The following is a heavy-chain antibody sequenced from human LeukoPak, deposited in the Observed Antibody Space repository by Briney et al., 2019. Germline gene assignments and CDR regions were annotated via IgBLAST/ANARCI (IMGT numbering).Heavy chain of an antibody. J-gene: IGHJ6*04. CDR1: GFTFSSYA. CDR3: AREDCSSTSCYRDGMDV. V-gene: IGHV3-30*04. D-gene: IGHD2-2*01. CDR2: MSYDGSNK. Sequence: GGSLRLSCAASGFTFSSYAMHWVRQAPGKGLEWVAVMSYDGSNKYYADSVKGRFTISRDNSKNTLYLQMNSLRAEDTAVYYCAREDCSSTSCYRDGMDVWGKGTTVTVSS.